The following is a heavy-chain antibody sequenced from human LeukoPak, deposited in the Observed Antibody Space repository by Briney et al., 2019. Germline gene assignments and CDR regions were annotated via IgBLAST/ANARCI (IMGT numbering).Heavy chain of an antibody. Sequence: SETLSLTCTVSGGSISSSSYYWGWIRQPPGKGLEWIGSIYYSGSTYYNPSLKSRVTISVDTSKNQFSLKLSSVTAADTAVYYCARDWYEYQLLALINWFDPWGQGTLVTVSS. D-gene: IGHD2-2*01. J-gene: IGHJ5*02. V-gene: IGHV4-39*07. CDR2: IYYSGST. CDR1: GGSISSSSYY. CDR3: ARDWYEYQLLALINWFDP.